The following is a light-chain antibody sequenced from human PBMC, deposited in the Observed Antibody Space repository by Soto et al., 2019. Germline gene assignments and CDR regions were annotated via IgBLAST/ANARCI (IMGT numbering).Light chain of an antibody. CDR3: SSYTSSSTVI. CDR2: EVS. CDR1: SSDVGAYKY. Sequence: QSVLTQPPSASGSPGQSVTISCTGTSSDVGAYKYVSWYQQYPGKAPKLMIYEVSKRPSGVPDRFSGSKSGNTASLTVSGLQAEDEADYYCSSYTSSSTVIFGGGTKVTVL. J-gene: IGLJ2*01. V-gene: IGLV2-8*01.